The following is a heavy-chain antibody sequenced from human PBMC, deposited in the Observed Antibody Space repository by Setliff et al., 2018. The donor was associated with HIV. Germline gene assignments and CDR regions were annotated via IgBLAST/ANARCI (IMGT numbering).Heavy chain of an antibody. Sequence: PSETLSLTCTVSGGSISSSSYYWGWIRQPPGKGLEWIGRIYYSGSTYYNPSLKSRVTISVDTSKNQFSLKLSSVTAADTAVYDCARLHPIKVWFDPWGQVTLVTVSS. CDR1: GGSISSSSYY. V-gene: IGHV4-39*01. J-gene: IGHJ5*02. CDR2: IYYSGST. CDR3: ARLHPIKVWFDP.